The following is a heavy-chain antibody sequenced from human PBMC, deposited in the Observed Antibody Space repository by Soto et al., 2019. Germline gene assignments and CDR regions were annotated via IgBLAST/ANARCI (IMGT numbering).Heavy chain of an antibody. CDR1: GYTFTSYA. D-gene: IGHD4-17*01. Sequence: GASVKVFCKASGYTFTSYAMHWVRQAPGQRLEWMGWINAGNGNTKYSQKFQGRVTITRDTSASTAYMELSSLRSEDTAVYYCARDPCYGDYRYYFDYWGQGTLVTASS. CDR2: INAGNGNT. CDR3: ARDPCYGDYRYYFDY. J-gene: IGHJ4*02. V-gene: IGHV1-3*01.